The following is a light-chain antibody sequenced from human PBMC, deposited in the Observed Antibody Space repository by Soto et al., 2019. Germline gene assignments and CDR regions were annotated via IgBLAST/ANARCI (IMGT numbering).Light chain of an antibody. V-gene: IGLV1-44*01. CDR1: SSNIGSNT. CDR2: SFN. Sequence: QSVLTQPPSASGTPGQRVTISCSGSSSNIGSNTVNWYQQLPGTAPKLLIYSFNQRPSGVPDRFSGSKSGTSASLAISGLQSEDEAHYYCAAWDDSLNXYXXGTGXXLTVL. CDR3: AAWDDSLNXYX. J-gene: IGLJ1*01.